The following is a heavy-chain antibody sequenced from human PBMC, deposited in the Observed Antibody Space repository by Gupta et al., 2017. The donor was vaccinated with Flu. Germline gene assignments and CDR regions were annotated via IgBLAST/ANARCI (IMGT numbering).Heavy chain of an antibody. Sequence: EVQLVESGGGLVQPGRSLRLSCTASGFTSGGYGMHWVRQVPGKALEWGSGISWNNNNIGYADSVKGRFTISRDSATNALYLQMNRLKTEDTALYYCAKGPSYIGWVDAWGQGTLVTVSS. V-gene: IGHV3-9*02. CDR2: ISWNNNNI. J-gene: IGHJ5*02. CDR1: GFTSGGYG. D-gene: IGHD2-21*01. CDR3: AKGPSYIGWVDA.